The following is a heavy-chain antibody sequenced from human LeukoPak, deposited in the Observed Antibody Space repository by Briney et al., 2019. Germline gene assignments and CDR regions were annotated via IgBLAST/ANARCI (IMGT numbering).Heavy chain of an antibody. CDR2: ISWNSGSI. CDR1: GFTFDDYA. Sequence: GRSLRLSCAASGFTFDDYAMHWVRQAPGKGLEWVSGISWNSGSIGYADSVKGRFTISRDNAKNSLYLQMNGLRAEDTALYYCAKDMGSGAYCGGDCHATMGYWGQGTLVTVSS. J-gene: IGHJ4*02. V-gene: IGHV3-9*01. CDR3: AKDMGSGAYCGGDCHATMGY. D-gene: IGHD2-21*02.